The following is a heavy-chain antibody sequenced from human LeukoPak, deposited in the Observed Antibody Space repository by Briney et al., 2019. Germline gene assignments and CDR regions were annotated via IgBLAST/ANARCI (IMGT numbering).Heavy chain of an antibody. Sequence: GASVKVSCKASGYTFTSYDINWVRQATGQGLEWMGWMNPNSGNTGYAQKFQGRVTITRNTSISTAYMELSSLRSEDTAVYYCARSPPQYCSSTSCSKRRSYYYYYYMDVWGKGTTVTVSS. J-gene: IGHJ6*03. CDR3: ARSPPQYCSSTSCSKRRSYYYYYYMDV. D-gene: IGHD2-2*01. CDR1: GYTFTSYD. V-gene: IGHV1-8*03. CDR2: MNPNSGNT.